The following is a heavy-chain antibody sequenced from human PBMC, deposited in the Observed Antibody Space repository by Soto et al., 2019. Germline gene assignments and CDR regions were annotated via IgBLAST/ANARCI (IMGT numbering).Heavy chain of an antibody. J-gene: IGHJ5*02. Sequence: TGGSLRLSCAASGVTLRSYGMSWVRQTPGKGLEWVANIKQDGSEKYYVDSVKGRFTISRDNAKNSLYLQMNSLRAEDTAVYYCARDPTQRYCSGGSCSSGWFDPWGQGTLVTVSS. CDR2: IKQDGSEK. D-gene: IGHD2-15*01. CDR1: GVTLRSYG. CDR3: ARDPTQRYCSGGSCSSGWFDP. V-gene: IGHV3-7*01.